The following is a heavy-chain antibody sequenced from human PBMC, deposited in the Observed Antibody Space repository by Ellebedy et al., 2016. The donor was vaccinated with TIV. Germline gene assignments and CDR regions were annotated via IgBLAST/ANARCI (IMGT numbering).Heavy chain of an antibody. Sequence: SVKVSXXASGGTFSSYAISWVRQAPGQGLEWMGGIIPIFGTANYAQKFQGRVTITADESTSTAYMELSSLRSEDTAVYYCARGGYRIAVAGTDNWFDPWGQGTLVTVSS. D-gene: IGHD6-19*01. CDR3: ARGGYRIAVAGTDNWFDP. CDR2: IIPIFGTA. J-gene: IGHJ5*02. V-gene: IGHV1-69*13. CDR1: GGTFSSYA.